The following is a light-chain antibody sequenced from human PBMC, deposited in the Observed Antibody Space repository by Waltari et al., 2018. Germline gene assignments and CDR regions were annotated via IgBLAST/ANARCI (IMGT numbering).Light chain of an antibody. Sequence: QSVLTQPPSASGTPGQRATISFSGSASNIGGNLVNWYQQLPGKAPNHHIYRSDQRPSGVPDRFSASKTGTSASLAISGLQSEDEADYFCASWDDSLNGHWVFGGGTKVTVL. CDR2: RSD. J-gene: IGLJ3*02. CDR1: ASNIGGNL. V-gene: IGLV1-44*01. CDR3: ASWDDSLNGHWV.